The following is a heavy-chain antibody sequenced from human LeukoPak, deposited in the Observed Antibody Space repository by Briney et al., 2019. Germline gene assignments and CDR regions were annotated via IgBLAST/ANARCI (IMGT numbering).Heavy chain of an antibody. CDR3: ARDRATYGPEYDD. V-gene: IGHV1-2*02. CDR1: GYTFTAYF. D-gene: IGHD3-10*01. CDR2: INPNSGDT. J-gene: IGHJ4*02. Sequence: EASVKVSCKASGYTFTAYFIHWVRQAPGQGLEWMAWINPNSGDTNCAQKFQGRVTMTRDTSITTAYMEVNSLRSDDTAVYYCARDRATYGPEYDDWGQGTLVTVSS.